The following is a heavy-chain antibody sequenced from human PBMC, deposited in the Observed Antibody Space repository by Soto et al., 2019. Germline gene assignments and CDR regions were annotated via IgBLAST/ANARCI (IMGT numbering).Heavy chain of an antibody. CDR2: ISGSGDST. CDR3: AKERSSGWSLDY. D-gene: IGHD6-19*01. V-gene: IGHV3-23*01. CDR1: GFTFSTYA. J-gene: IGHJ4*02. Sequence: EVQLLESGGGLVQPGGSLRLSCAASGFTFSTYAMNWVRQAPGKGLEWVSGISGSGDSTYYADSVKGLFTVSRDNSQNTLYLQMNSLRAEDTAVFYCAKERSSGWSLDYWGQGTLVTVSS.